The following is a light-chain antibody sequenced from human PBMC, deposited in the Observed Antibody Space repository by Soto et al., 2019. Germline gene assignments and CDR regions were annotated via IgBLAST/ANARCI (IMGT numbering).Light chain of an antibody. CDR3: QQYGSSHLYT. J-gene: IGKJ2*01. V-gene: IGKV3-20*01. CDR2: TAS. CDR1: QSVSSNF. Sequence: EIVLTQSPGTLSLSPGDRATLSCSASQSVSSNFLAWYQQKPGQAPRLLIYTASTRATGIPDRFSGSGSGTDFTLTISRLEPEDFAVYYCQQYGSSHLYTFGQGTKLEIK.